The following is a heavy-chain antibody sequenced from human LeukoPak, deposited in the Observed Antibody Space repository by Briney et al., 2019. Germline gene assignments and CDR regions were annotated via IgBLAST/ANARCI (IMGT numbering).Heavy chain of an antibody. CDR3: TRTRIFTDH. CDR2: IRSKAYGGTT. V-gene: IGHV3-49*04. J-gene: IGHJ5*02. D-gene: IGHD2-15*01. CDR1: GFTFGDYA. Sequence: GGSPRLSCTASGFTFGDYAMSWVRQAPGKGLEWVGFIRSKAYGGTTEYAASVKGRFTISRDDSKSIAYLQMNSLKTEDTAVYYCTRTRIFTDHWGQGTLVTVSS.